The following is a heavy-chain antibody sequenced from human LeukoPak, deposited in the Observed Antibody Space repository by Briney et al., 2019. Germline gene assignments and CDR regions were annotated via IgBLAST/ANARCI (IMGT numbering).Heavy chain of an antibody. CDR2: IYYSGST. CDR3: ARPHTTGTTGGFDY. V-gene: IGHV4-59*01. Sequence: SETLSLTCTVSGGSISSYYWSWIRQPPGKGLEWIGYIYYSGSTNYNPPLKSRVTISVDTSKNQFSLKLSSVTAADTAVYYCARPHTTGTTGGFDYWGQGTLVTVSS. D-gene: IGHD1-1*01. J-gene: IGHJ4*02. CDR1: GGSISSYY.